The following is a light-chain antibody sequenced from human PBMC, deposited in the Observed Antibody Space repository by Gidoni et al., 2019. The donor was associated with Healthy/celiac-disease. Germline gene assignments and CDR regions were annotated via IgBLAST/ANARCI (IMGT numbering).Light chain of an antibody. Sequence: EIVLTQSPGTLSLSPCERATLSCRASQSVSCSYLAWYQQKPGQAPRLLIYGASSRATGIPDRFSGSGSGTDFTLTISRLEPEDFAVYYWQQYGSSPRTFGQGTKVEIK. J-gene: IGKJ1*01. CDR3: QQYGSSPRT. CDR2: GAS. CDR1: QSVSCSY. V-gene: IGKV3-20*01.